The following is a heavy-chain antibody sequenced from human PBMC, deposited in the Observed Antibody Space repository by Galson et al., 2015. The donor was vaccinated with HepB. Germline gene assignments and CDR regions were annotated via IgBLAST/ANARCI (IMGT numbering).Heavy chain of an antibody. CDR3: AKVRHPGYYYGLAV. CDR2: ISYDGSRN. J-gene: IGHJ6*02. V-gene: IGHV3-30*18. CDR1: GFGFSNYG. Sequence: LRLSCAASGFGFSNYGMHWVRQAPGKGLEWVAVISYDGSRNYYADSVQDRFTISRDNSRDTLYLQMNSLKTEDTAAYYCAKVRHPGYYYGLAVWGQGTAVTVSS.